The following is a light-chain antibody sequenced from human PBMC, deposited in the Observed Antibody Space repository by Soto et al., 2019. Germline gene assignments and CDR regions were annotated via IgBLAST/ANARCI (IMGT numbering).Light chain of an antibody. Sequence: EIVLTHSPGTLSLSPGETATLSCRASLTINDNYLAWYQQKAGQAPRLVIYDASNRATGIPDRFSASGSGTDFTLTISRLEPEDFAVYLCQQYSMAPLTFGQGTKVDIK. CDR2: DAS. J-gene: IGKJ1*01. V-gene: IGKV3-20*01. CDR1: LTINDNY. CDR3: QQYSMAPLT.